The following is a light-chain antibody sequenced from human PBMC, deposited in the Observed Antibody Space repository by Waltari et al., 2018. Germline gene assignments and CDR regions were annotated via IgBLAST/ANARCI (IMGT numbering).Light chain of an antibody. Sequence: QAVVTQEPSVTVSPGGTVTLTCGSSTGAVTSRHYPYWFQQKPGQAPRTLVYDTSNKHSWTPARFAGSVVGGKAALTLSGAQPEDEAEYYCLLHYSGPRVFGGGTKVTVL. V-gene: IGLV7-46*01. CDR3: LLHYSGPRV. CDR2: DTS. J-gene: IGLJ2*01. CDR1: TGAVTSRHY.